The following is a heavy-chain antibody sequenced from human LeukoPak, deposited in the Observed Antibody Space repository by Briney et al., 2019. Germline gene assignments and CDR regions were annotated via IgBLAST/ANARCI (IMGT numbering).Heavy chain of an antibody. CDR1: GYTFTSYD. CDR2: MNPNSGNT. CDR3: ATIGRSGYDWGVDY. Sequence: GASVKVSCKASGYTFTSYDINWVRQATGQGLEWMGWMNPNSGNTGYAQKFQGRVTMTRNTSISTAYMELSSLRSEDTAVYYCATIGRSGYDWGVDYWGQGTLVTVSS. V-gene: IGHV1-8*01. D-gene: IGHD5-12*01. J-gene: IGHJ4*02.